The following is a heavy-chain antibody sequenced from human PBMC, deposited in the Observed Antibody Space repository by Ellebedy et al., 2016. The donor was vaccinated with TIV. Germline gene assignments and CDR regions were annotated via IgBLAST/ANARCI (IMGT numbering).Heavy chain of an antibody. CDR3: ARGLPGVYRSSRWGHV. CDR2: MNPNSGNT. D-gene: IGHD6-13*01. V-gene: IGHV1-8*01. J-gene: IGHJ6*02. Sequence: ASVKVSXXASGYTFTSYDINWVRQATGQGLEWMGWMNPNSGNTGYAQKFQGRVTMTRNTSISTAYMELSSLRSEDTAVYYCARGLPGVYRSSRWGHVWGQGTTVTVSS. CDR1: GYTFTSYD.